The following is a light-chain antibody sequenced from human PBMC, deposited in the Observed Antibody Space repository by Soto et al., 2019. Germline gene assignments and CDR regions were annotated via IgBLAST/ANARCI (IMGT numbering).Light chain of an antibody. Sequence: EIVLTHSPATLSLSPGERATLSLRASQSISNYLAWYQQKPGQAPRLLIYDASNRATGIPARFSGSGSGTDFTLTISRLEPEDFAVYYCQQFSSYPLTFGGGTKVDIK. V-gene: IGKV3-11*01. CDR1: QSISNY. CDR2: DAS. CDR3: QQFSSYPLT. J-gene: IGKJ4*01.